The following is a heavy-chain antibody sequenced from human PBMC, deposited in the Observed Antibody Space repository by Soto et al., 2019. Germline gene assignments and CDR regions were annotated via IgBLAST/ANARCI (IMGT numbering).Heavy chain of an antibody. J-gene: IGHJ4*02. CDR3: THSPEYPVFDY. Sequence: QITLKESGPTLVKPTQTLTLTCTFSGTSLTISGVGVGWIRQPPGKALEWLALIYWDDEKRYSPSLKSRLTITKNTPKDQVVLTMPNMDPVDTATYYCTHSPEYPVFDYWGQGTLVTVSS. CDR1: GTSLTISGVG. V-gene: IGHV2-5*02. CDR2: IYWDDEK.